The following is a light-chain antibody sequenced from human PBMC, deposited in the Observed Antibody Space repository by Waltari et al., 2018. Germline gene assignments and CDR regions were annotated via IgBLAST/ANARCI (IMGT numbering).Light chain of an antibody. CDR1: SSDGGGYNY. CDR3: SSYTSSSTLGYV. CDR2: DVS. V-gene: IGLV2-14*03. J-gene: IGLJ1*01. Sequence: QSALTQPASVSGSPGQSITISCTGTSSDGGGYNYVSWYQQHPGKAPKLMIYDVSNRPSGVSNRFSGSKSGNTASLTISGLQAEDEADYYCSSYTSSSTLGYVFGTGTKVTVL.